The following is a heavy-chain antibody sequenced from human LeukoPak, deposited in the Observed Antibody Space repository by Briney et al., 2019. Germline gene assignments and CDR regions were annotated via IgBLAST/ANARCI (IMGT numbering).Heavy chain of an antibody. CDR3: ARVFSGYDYYYFDY. D-gene: IGHD5-12*01. J-gene: IGHJ4*02. V-gene: IGHV3-21*01. Sequence: AGGSLRLSCAASGFTFSSYSMNWVRQAPGKGLEWVSSISSSSNYIYYADSVKGRFTISRDNAKNSLYLQMNSLRAEDTAVYYCARVFSGYDYYYFDYWGQGTLVTVSS. CDR1: GFTFSSYS. CDR2: ISSSSNYI.